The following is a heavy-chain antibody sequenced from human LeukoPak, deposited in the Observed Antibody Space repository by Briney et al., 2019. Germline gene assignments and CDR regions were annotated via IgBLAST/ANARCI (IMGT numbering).Heavy chain of an antibody. CDR1: GYTFISYA. V-gene: IGHV1-3*01. Sequence: ASVKVSCKSSGYTFISYAMHWVRQAPGQRLEWMGWMNAGNGNTNYAQKLQGRVTMTTDTSTSTAYMELRSLRSDDTAVYFCARDHPGLSEWFDPWGQGTLVTVSS. J-gene: IGHJ5*02. CDR2: MNAGNGNT. CDR3: ARDHPGLSEWFDP.